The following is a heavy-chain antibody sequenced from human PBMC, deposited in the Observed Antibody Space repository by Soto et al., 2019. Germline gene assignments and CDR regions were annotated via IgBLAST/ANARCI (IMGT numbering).Heavy chain of an antibody. CDR2: ISGRSDNT. J-gene: IGHJ5*02. CDR1: GFSFGNYA. Sequence: EVRLLESGGGLVQPGGSLRLSCAASGFSFGNYAMSWVRQAPGKGLEWVSAISGRSDNTYYADSVKGRFTISRDNSKNTLYLQMNSLRAEDTAIYYCAKNGYDSDVLWWFDPWGQGTLVTVSS. V-gene: IGHV3-23*01. CDR3: AKNGYDSDVLWWFDP. D-gene: IGHD5-12*01.